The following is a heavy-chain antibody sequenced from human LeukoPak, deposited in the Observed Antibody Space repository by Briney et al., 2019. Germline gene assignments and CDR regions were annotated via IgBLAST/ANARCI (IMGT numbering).Heavy chain of an antibody. Sequence: GGSLRLSCAASGFTFTTYSMSWVRQAPGKGLEWVANINQDGTEKDYVDSVKGRFTISRDDAKSSLYLQMNRRRVEDTAVYYCAKVDKYYYGSETYYFFEHWGQGTPVTASS. J-gene: IGHJ4*02. D-gene: IGHD3-10*01. CDR2: INQDGTEK. CDR3: AKVDKYYYGSETYYFFEH. CDR1: GFTFTTYS. V-gene: IGHV3-7*01.